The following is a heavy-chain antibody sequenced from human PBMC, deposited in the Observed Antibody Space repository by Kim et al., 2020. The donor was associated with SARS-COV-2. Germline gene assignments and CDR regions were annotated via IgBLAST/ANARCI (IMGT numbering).Heavy chain of an antibody. Sequence: SETLSLTCTVSGGSISSSTYYWGWIRQPPGKELEWIGSIYYSGSTYYNPSLKSRVTISVDTSKNQFSLKLSSVTAADTAVYYCARPLYSNSWTFDYWGQGTLVTVSS. CDR3: ARPLYSNSWTFDY. CDR2: IYYSGST. J-gene: IGHJ4*02. V-gene: IGHV4-39*01. CDR1: GGSISSSTYY. D-gene: IGHD6-13*01.